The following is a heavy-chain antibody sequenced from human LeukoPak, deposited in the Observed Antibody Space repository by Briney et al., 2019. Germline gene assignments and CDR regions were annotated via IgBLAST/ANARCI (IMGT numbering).Heavy chain of an antibody. Sequence: GGSLRLSCAASGFTVSSNYMSWVRQAPGKGLEWVSVIYSGGSTYYADSVKGRFTISKDNSKNTLYLQMNSLRAEDTAVYYCARCTFLTGAFDYWGQGTLVTVSS. CDR3: ARCTFLTGAFDY. J-gene: IGHJ4*02. V-gene: IGHV3-53*01. D-gene: IGHD3-9*01. CDR2: IYSGGST. CDR1: GFTVSSNY.